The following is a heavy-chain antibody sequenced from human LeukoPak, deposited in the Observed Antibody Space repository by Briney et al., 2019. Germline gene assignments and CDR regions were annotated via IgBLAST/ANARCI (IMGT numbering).Heavy chain of an antibody. J-gene: IGHJ6*03. Sequence: PSETLSLTCAVYGGSFSGYYWSWIRQPPGKGLEWIGEINHSGSTNYNPSLKSRVTISVGTSKNQFSLKLSSVTAADTAVYYCARVRRGVGATYPSYYYYYYMDVWGKGTTVTVSS. D-gene: IGHD1-26*01. CDR3: ARVRRGVGATYPSYYYYYYMDV. V-gene: IGHV4-34*01. CDR2: INHSGST. CDR1: GGSFSGYY.